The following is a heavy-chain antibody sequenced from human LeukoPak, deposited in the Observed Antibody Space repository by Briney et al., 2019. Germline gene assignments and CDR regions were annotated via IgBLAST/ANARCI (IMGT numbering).Heavy chain of an antibody. V-gene: IGHV3-23*01. Sequence: TGGSLRLSCAASGFTFSSYAMSWVRQAPGKGLEWVSAISGSGGSTYYADSVKGRFTISRDNSNNTLYLQMNSLRAEDTAVYYCAKDIYYDSSGYYGPFDYWGQGTLVTVSS. CDR2: ISGSGGST. CDR3: AKDIYYDSSGYYGPFDY. J-gene: IGHJ4*02. D-gene: IGHD3-22*01. CDR1: GFTFSSYA.